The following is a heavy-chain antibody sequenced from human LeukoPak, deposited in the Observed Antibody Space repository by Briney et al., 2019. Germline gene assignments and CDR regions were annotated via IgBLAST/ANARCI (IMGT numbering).Heavy chain of an antibody. D-gene: IGHD6-19*01. J-gene: IGHJ1*01. V-gene: IGHV4-39*01. CDR3: ARHWGSGWYKRAEYFQH. CDR1: GGSITSSTYY. Sequence: PSETLSLTCTVSGGSITSSTYYWGWIRQPPGKGLEWIGIIYYTGNTHYNPSLKSRVTISVDTSKNQFSLKLSSVTAADTAVYYCARHWGSGWYKRAEYFQHWGQGTLVTVSS. CDR2: IYYTGNT.